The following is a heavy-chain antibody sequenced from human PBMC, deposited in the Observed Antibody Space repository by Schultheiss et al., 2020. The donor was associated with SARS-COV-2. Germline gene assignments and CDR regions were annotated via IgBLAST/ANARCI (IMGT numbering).Heavy chain of an antibody. V-gene: IGHV4-59*01. CDR3: ARDKGIAAAGTRLAVYYYGMDV. J-gene: IGHJ6*02. D-gene: IGHD6-13*01. CDR1: GGSISSYY. Sequence: SETLSLTCAVSGGSISSYYWSWIRQPPGKGLEWIGYIYYSGSTYYNPSLKSRVTISVDTSKNQFSLKLSSVTAADTAVYYCARDKGIAAAGTRLAVYYYGMDVWGQGTTVTVSS. CDR2: IYYSGST.